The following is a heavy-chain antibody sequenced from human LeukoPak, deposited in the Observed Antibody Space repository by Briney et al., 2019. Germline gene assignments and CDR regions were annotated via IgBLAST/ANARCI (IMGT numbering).Heavy chain of an antibody. CDR3: ATGQWPDGFDI. CDR1: GGSISSSNYC. J-gene: IGHJ3*02. D-gene: IGHD6-19*01. V-gene: IGHV4-39*07. Sequence: SETLSLTCTVSGGSISSSNYCWGWIRQPPGKGLEWIGSISYSGSTYYNPSLKSRVTISVDTSKNQFSLKLSSVTAADTAVYSCATGQWPDGFDIWGQGTMVTVSS. CDR2: ISYSGST.